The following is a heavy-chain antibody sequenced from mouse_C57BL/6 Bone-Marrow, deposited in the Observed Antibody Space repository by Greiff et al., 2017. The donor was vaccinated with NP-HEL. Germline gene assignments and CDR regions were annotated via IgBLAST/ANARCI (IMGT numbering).Heavy chain of an antibody. V-gene: IGHV1-69*01. Sequence: QVQLQQSGAELVMPGASVKLSCKASGYTFTSYWMHWVKQRPGQGLEWIGEIDPSDSYTNYNQKFKGKSTLTVDKSSSTAYMQLSSLTSEDSAVYYCARMIYPMLMDYWGQGTSVTVSS. D-gene: IGHD2-1*01. CDR3: ARMIYPMLMDY. J-gene: IGHJ4*01. CDR2: IDPSDSYT. CDR1: GYTFTSYW.